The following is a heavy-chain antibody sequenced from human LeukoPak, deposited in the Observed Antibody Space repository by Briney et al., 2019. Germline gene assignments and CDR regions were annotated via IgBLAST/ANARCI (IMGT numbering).Heavy chain of an antibody. D-gene: IGHD4-17*01. Sequence: SETLSLTCTVSGGSISSYYWSWIRQPPGKVLEWIGYIYYSGSTNYNPSLKSRVTISVDTSKNQFSLKLSSVTAADTAVYYCARGLGYGEYLVPFDIWGQGTLVTVSS. V-gene: IGHV4-59*01. CDR3: ARGLGYGEYLVPFDI. CDR1: GGSISSYY. J-gene: IGHJ3*02. CDR2: IYYSGST.